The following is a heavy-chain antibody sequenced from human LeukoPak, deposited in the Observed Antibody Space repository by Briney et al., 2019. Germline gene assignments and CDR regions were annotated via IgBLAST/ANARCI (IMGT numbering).Heavy chain of an antibody. V-gene: IGHV1-2*02. CDR1: GYTFTGYY. J-gene: IGHJ6*02. CDR3: ARGGTVTLYYYYGMDV. CDR2: INPNSGGT. Sequence: ASVKVSCKASGYTFTGYYMHWVRQAPGQGLEWVGWINPNSGGTNYAQKFQGRVTMTRDTSISTAYMELSRLRSDDTAVYYCARGGTVTLYYYYGMDVWGQGTTVTVSS. D-gene: IGHD4-17*01.